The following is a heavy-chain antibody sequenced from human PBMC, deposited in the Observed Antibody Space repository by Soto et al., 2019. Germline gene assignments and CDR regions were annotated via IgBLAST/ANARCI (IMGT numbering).Heavy chain of an antibody. D-gene: IGHD3-10*01. V-gene: IGHV4-31*03. Sequence: QVQLQESGPGLVKPSQTLSLTCTVSGVSMSSGGYYWTWIRQHPGKGLEWIGYTYYSGSTYYNPSLKIRLTISVATSKNQCFLRLSSVTAADTAVYYCAREEAGAFDIWGQGTMVTVSS. CDR2: TYYSGST. CDR3: AREEAGAFDI. CDR1: GVSMSSGGYY. J-gene: IGHJ3*02.